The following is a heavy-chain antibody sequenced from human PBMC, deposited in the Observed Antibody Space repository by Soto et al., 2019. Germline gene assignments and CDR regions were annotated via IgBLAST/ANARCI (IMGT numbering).Heavy chain of an antibody. Sequence: SETLSLTCTVSGGSIRSGGHYWSWIRQHPGKGLEWIGYIYYSGSTYYNPSLKSRVTVSVDTSKNQFSLKLSSVTAADTAVYYCARGSPALRFLEDYYYMDVWGKGTTVTVSS. CDR1: GGSIRSGGHY. D-gene: IGHD3-3*01. J-gene: IGHJ6*03. CDR2: IYYSGST. V-gene: IGHV4-31*03. CDR3: ARGSPALRFLEDYYYMDV.